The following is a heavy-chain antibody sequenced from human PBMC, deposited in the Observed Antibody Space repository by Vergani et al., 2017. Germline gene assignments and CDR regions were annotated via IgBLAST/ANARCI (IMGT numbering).Heavy chain of an antibody. J-gene: IGHJ4*02. D-gene: IGHD2-15*01. CDR2: INPSGGST. CDR3: ARDPRYIVVVVAATFEY. CDR1: GYTFTSYY. Sequence: QVQLVQSGAEVKKPGASVKVSCKASGYTFTSYYMHWVRQAPGQGLEWMGIINPSGGSTSYAQKFQRRVTMARDTSTSTVYMELSSLRSEDTAVYYCARDPRYIVVVVAATFEYWGQGTLVTVSS. V-gene: IGHV1-46*03.